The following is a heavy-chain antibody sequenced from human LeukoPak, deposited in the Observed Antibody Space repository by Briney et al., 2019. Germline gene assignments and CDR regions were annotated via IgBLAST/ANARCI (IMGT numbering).Heavy chain of an antibody. Sequence: GGSLRLSCAAPGFSFSSYEMNCVRPAPGGRLERVSYISGSGITIYYADSVKGRFTISRDNAENSLYLQMNSLRAEDTAVYYCARDATTHTLGWYDDAFDIWGHGTMVTVSS. J-gene: IGHJ3*02. V-gene: IGHV3-48*03. D-gene: IGHD6-19*01. CDR3: ARDATTHTLGWYDDAFDI. CDR1: GFSFSSYE. CDR2: ISGSGITI.